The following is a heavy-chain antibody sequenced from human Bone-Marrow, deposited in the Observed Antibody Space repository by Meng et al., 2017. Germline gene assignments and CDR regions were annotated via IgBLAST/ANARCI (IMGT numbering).Heavy chain of an antibody. Sequence: GGSLRLSCAASGFTFSDYYMSWIRQAPGKGLEWVSYISSSGSTIYYADSVKGRFTISRDNAKNSLYLQMNSLRAEDTAVYYCARAKVRGVIITTFDYWGQGTLVTVSS. CDR1: GFTFSDYY. CDR2: ISSSGSTI. V-gene: IGHV3-11*01. J-gene: IGHJ4*02. CDR3: ARAKVRGVIITTFDY. D-gene: IGHD3-10*01.